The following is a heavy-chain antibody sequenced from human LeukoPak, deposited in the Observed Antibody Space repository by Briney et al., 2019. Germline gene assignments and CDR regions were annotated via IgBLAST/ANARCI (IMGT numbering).Heavy chain of an antibody. Sequence: PSETLSLTCTVSGGSIGYHYWSCIRQPPGEGLESIGYIYYSGSTHYIPSLKSRVTLSLDTSKNQFSLTLSSVTAARTPVYFFARGWTPGWFDPWGQGTLVTVSS. J-gene: IGHJ5*02. D-gene: IGHD3/OR15-3a*01. CDR3: ARGWTPGWFDP. CDR1: GGSIGYHY. CDR2: IYYSGST. V-gene: IGHV4-59*11.